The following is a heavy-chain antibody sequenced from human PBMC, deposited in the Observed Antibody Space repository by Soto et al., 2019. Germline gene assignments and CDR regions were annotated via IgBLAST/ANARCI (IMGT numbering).Heavy chain of an antibody. V-gene: IGHV3-23*01. J-gene: IGHJ4*02. CDR1: GFTFSNYA. CDR2: ISGSAGST. CDR3: AKAGGAAGTVDYFDY. D-gene: IGHD6-13*01. Sequence: GGSLRLSCAASGFTFSNYAINWVRQSPRKGLEWVSVISGSAGSTYYADSVKGRFTITRDNSKNTLYLQMNSLRAEDTAVYYCAKAGGAAGTVDYFDYWGQGTLVTVSS.